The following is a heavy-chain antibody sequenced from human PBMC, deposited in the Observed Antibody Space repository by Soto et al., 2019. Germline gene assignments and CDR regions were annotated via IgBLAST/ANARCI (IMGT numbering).Heavy chain of an antibody. V-gene: IGHV3-7*01. D-gene: IGHD2-21*02. CDR2: IMKDGGVK. J-gene: IGHJ4*02. Sequence: GGSLRLSCAASGFTLSGYWMGWVRQAPGKGLEWVASIMKDGGVKKYVDSVKGRFTISRDNAKNSLFLQMNSLRVEDTAVYYCARDSDFYKADYWGQGTLVTVSS. CDR3: ARDSDFYKADY. CDR1: GFTLSGYW.